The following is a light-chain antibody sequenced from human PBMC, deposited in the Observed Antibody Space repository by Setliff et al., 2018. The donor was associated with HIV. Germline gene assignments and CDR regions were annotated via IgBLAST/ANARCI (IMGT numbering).Light chain of an antibody. J-gene: IGLJ2*01. Sequence: QSVLTQPRSVSGSPGQSVTISCTGTSSDVGGYNSVAWYQQHPGKAPKVMIFDVNKRPSGVPYRFSGSKSGNTASLTISGLQAEDEADYYCSSYGGTNDVLFGGGTQLTVL. V-gene: IGLV2-11*01. CDR2: DVN. CDR3: SSYGGTNDVL. CDR1: SSDVGGYNS.